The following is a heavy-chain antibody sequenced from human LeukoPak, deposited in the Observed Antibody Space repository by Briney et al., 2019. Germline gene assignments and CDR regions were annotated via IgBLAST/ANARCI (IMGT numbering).Heavy chain of an antibody. J-gene: IGHJ4*02. Sequence: SETLSLTCAVYGGSFSGYYWSWIRQPPGKGLEWIGEINHSGSTNYNPSLKSRVTISVDTSKNQFSLKLSSVTAAGTAVYYCARGRAARLRGAPFDYWAQGTLVTVSS. CDR2: INHSGST. CDR3: ARGRAARLRGAPFDY. V-gene: IGHV4-34*01. CDR1: GGSFSGYY. D-gene: IGHD6-6*01.